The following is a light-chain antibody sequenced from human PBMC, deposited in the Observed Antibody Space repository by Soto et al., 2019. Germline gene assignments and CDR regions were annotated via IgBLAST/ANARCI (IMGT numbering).Light chain of an antibody. CDR3: QQYNNWPPWT. CDR2: GAS. V-gene: IGKV3-15*01. Sequence: EIVMTQSPATLSVSPGERATLSCRASQSVSSNLAWYQQKPGQAPSLLIYGASTRATDIPARFSGSGSGTEFTLTINSLQSEDFAVYYCQQYNNWPPWTFGQGTKVEIK. CDR1: QSVSSN. J-gene: IGKJ1*01.